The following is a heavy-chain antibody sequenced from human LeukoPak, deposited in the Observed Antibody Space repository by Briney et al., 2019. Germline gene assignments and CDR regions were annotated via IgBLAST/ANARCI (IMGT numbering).Heavy chain of an antibody. V-gene: IGHV4-30-4*01. CDR2: IYYSGST. J-gene: IGHJ4*02. CDR1: GGSISSGDYC. Sequence: SETLSLTCTVSGGSISSGDYCWSWIRQPPGKGLEWIGYIYYSGSTYYNPSLKSRVTISVDTSKNQFSLKLSSVTAADTAVYYCARDAEIWGSYRLPLWGQGTLVTVSS. CDR3: ARDAEIWGSYRLPL. D-gene: IGHD3-16*02.